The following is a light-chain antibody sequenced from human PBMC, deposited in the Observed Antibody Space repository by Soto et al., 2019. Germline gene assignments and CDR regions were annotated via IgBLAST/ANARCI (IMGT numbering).Light chain of an antibody. CDR1: QSVSGD. CDR2: DAS. Sequence: EILLTQSPATLSVSPCESATLSCRASQSVSGDLAWYHYYPGQAPRLLIYDASASALDTPAGFAGSGPWTEFTLTVGSLQSEDFEVYFCEQYNSWPITFGQGTRLGIK. CDR3: EQYNSWPIT. V-gene: IGKV3-15*01. J-gene: IGKJ5*01.